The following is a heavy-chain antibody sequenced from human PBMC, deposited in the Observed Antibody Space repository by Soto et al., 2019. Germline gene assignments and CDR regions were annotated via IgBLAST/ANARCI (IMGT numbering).Heavy chain of an antibody. D-gene: IGHD2-2*01. V-gene: IGHV4-61*05. CDR1: GGSISSSSYY. CDR2: IYYTGST. CDR3: AAYCTTTSCFRGFAI. Sequence: SETLSLTCTVSGGSISSSSYYWGWIRQPPGKGLEWIGYIYYTGSTNYNPSLMSRVTMSLDTSKNQFSLRLSSVTAADTALYYCAAYCTTTSCFRGFAIWGQGTTVTVSS. J-gene: IGHJ3*02.